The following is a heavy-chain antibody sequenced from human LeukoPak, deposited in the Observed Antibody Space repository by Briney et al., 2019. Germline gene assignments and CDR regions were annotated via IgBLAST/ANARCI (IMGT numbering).Heavy chain of an antibody. Sequence: ASVKVSCKTSRYTFTDHFIHWVRQAPGQGLEWMGWINPNSGGTNYAQKFQGRVTMTRDTSISTAYMELSRLRSDNTAVYYCATTQLYNWFDPWGQGTLVTVSS. V-gene: IGHV1-2*02. CDR1: RYTFTDHF. D-gene: IGHD1-1*01. CDR3: ATTQLYNWFDP. CDR2: INPNSGGT. J-gene: IGHJ5*02.